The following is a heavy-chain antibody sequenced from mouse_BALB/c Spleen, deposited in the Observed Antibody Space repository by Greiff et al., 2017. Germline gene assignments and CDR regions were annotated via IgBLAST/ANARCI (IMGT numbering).Heavy chain of an antibody. J-gene: IGHJ1*01. CDR3: ARDHGYYWYFDV. CDR2: INSNGGST. Sequence: EVKLVESGGGLVQPGGSLKLSCAASGFTFSSYGMSWVRQTPDKRLELVATINSNGGSTYYPDSVKGRFTISRDNAKNTLYLQMSSLKSEDTAMYYCARDHGYYWYFDVWGAGTTVTVSS. D-gene: IGHD2-2*01. V-gene: IGHV5-6-3*01. CDR1: GFTFSSYG.